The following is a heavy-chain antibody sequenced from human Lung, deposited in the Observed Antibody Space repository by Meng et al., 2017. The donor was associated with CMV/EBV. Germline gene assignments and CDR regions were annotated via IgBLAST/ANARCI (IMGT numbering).Heavy chain of an antibody. CDR1: GFTFSRYW. V-gene: IGHV3-74*01. CDR2: ISSDGTTT. J-gene: IGHJ2*01. CDR3: ARVPWYFDL. Sequence: LSLTCAASGFTFSRYWMHWVRQAPGEGLVWVSGISSDGTTTTYADSVRGRFTISRDNAKNTLYLQMNSLRAEDTAVYYCARVPWYFDLWGRGTLVTVSS.